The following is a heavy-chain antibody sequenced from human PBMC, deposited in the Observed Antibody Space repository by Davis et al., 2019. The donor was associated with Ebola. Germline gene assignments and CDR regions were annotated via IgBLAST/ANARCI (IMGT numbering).Heavy chain of an antibody. Sequence: GESLKISCAASGFTFSSYAMSWVRQAPGKGLEWVSAISGSGGSTYYADSVKGRFTISRDNAKNSLYLQMNSLRAEDTAVYYCATRGRDFWSGSGLYGMDVWGQETTVTVSS. CDR3: ATRGRDFWSGSGLYGMDV. J-gene: IGHJ6*02. CDR2: ISGSGGST. V-gene: IGHV3-23*01. D-gene: IGHD3-3*01. CDR1: GFTFSSYA.